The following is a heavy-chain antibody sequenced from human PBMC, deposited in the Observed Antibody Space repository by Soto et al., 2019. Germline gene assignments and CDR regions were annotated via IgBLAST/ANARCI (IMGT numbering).Heavy chain of an antibody. V-gene: IGHV1-3*01. D-gene: IGHD3-10*01. CDR3: ARDYYGSGSYYWFDP. Sequence: ASVKVSCKASGYTFTRNAMHWVRQAPGQSLEWIGWINPYNGDTKYSQKFQGTVTITRDTSASIAYMELSSLRSEDTAVYYCARDYYGSGSYYWFDPWGQGTLVTVSS. CDR1: GYTFTRNA. CDR2: INPYNGDT. J-gene: IGHJ5*02.